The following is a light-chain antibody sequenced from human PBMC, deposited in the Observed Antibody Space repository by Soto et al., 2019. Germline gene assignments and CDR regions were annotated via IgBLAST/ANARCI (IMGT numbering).Light chain of an antibody. CDR3: SSYAGTFHWV. CDR1: SSDVGGYNY. J-gene: IGLJ3*02. CDR2: EVT. Sequence: QSALTQPPSASGSPGQSVTISCTGTSSDVGGYNYVSWYQQHPGKAPKLMIYEVTKRPPGVPDRFSGSKSGTTASLTVSGLQAEDEADYYCSSYAGTFHWVFGGGTKLTVL. V-gene: IGLV2-8*01.